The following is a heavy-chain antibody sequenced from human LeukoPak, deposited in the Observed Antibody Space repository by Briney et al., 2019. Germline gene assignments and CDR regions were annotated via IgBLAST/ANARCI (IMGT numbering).Heavy chain of an antibody. J-gene: IGHJ4*02. CDR3: AKSTAWTVTTHFDY. CDR2: ISGSGGST. D-gene: IGHD4-17*01. CDR1: GFTFSSYA. V-gene: IGHV3-23*01. Sequence: GGSLRLSCAASGFTFSSYAMSWVRQAPGKGLEWVSAISGSGGSTYYADSVKGRFTISRDNSKNTLYLQVNSLRAEDTAVYYCAKSTAWTVTTHFDYWGQGTLVTVSS.